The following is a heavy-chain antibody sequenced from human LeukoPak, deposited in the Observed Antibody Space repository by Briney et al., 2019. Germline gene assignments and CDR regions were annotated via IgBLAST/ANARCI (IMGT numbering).Heavy chain of an antibody. CDR2: ISYDGSNK. V-gene: IGHV3-30*18. CDR3: AKDLRSSSWFGGFDY. Sequence: GGSLRLSCAASKFTFSSYGMHWVRQAPGKGLEWVAVISYDGSNKYYADSVKGRFTISRDNSKNMLYLEMNSLRAEDTAVYYCAKDLRSSSWFGGFDYWGQGTLVTVSS. D-gene: IGHD6-13*01. J-gene: IGHJ4*02. CDR1: KFTFSSYG.